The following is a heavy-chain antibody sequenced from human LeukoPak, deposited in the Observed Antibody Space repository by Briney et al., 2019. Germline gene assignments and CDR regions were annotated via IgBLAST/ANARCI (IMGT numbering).Heavy chain of an antibody. J-gene: IGHJ2*01. Sequence: GGSLRLSCAASGFTFDDYGMSWVRQAPGKGLVWVSRINTDGSGTNYADSVKGRFTISRDNAKNTLYLQMDSLRAEDTAVYYCARGYSNWYFDLWGRGTLVTVSS. CDR3: ARGYSNWYFDL. CDR2: INTDGSGT. V-gene: IGHV3-74*01. CDR1: GFTFDDYG. D-gene: IGHD2-15*01.